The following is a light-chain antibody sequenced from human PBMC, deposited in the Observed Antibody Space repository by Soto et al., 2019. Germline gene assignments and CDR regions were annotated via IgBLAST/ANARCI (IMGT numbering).Light chain of an antibody. CDR1: SSDVGGYNS. V-gene: IGLV2-11*01. CDR3: CSYAGRYSYV. J-gene: IGLJ1*01. CDR2: DVN. Sequence: QSALTQPRSVSGSPGQSVTISCTGTSSDVGGYNSVSWYQHHPGKAPSLIIYDVNKRPSGVPDRFSGSKSENAASLTISGLQAEDEGDYYCCSYAGRYSYVFGSGTKVTV.